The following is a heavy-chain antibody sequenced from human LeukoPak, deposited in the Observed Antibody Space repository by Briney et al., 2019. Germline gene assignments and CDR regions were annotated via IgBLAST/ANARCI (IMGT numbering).Heavy chain of an antibody. CDR3: ARLGGGLIASPALDAFDI. CDR1: GYSFTSYW. CDR2: IYPGDSDT. Sequence: GASLQISCKGSGYSFTSYWIGWVRQLPGKGLEWMGIIYPGDSDTRYSPSFQGQVTISADKSISTAYLQWSSLKASDTAMYYCARLGGGLIASPALDAFDIWGQGTMVTVSS. V-gene: IGHV5-51*01. J-gene: IGHJ3*02. D-gene: IGHD3-16*01.